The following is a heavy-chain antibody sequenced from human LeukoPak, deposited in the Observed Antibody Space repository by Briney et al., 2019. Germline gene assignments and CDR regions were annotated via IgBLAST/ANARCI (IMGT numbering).Heavy chain of an antibody. CDR1: GYTFTGYY. V-gene: IGHV1-2*02. Sequence: RASVKVSCKVSGYTFTGYYMHWVRQAPGQGLEWMGWINPNSGGTNYAQKFQGRVTMTRDTSISTAYMELSRLRSDDTAVYYCARQYYYDSSGYSKAIDYWGQGTLVTVSS. J-gene: IGHJ4*02. CDR2: INPNSGGT. D-gene: IGHD3-22*01. CDR3: ARQYYYDSSGYSKAIDY.